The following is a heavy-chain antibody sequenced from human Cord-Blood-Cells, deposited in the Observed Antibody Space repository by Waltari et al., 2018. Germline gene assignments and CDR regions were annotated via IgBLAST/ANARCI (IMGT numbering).Heavy chain of an antibody. CDR1: CGSISSISCY. D-gene: IGHD2-2*01. Sequence: QLQLQESGPGLVEPSETLALTFPVHCGSISSISCYWAWVRQPPGMGLEWIGSSYYSGSTYYNPSLKSRVTISVDTSKNQFSLKLSSVTAADTAVYYCAQVVPAAFAFDIWGQGTMVTVSS. J-gene: IGHJ3*02. CDR2: SYYSGST. CDR3: AQVVPAAFAFDI. V-gene: IGHV4-39*01.